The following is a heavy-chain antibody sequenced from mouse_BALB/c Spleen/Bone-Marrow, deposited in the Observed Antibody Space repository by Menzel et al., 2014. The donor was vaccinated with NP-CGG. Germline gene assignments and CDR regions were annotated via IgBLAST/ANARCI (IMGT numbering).Heavy chain of an antibody. V-gene: IGHV1-22*01. CDR2: ISPNNGGT. J-gene: IGHJ2*01. D-gene: IGHD3-2*01. CDR1: GYTFTEYT. Sequence: EVQLLQSGRELVKPGASLKISCTTSGYTFTEYTMHWVNQSHGKSLEWIGGISPNNGGTSYTQNVKGKATLTVDKSSSTAYMELRSLTSEDSAVYYCLRQLELSFDYWGQGTTLTVSS. CDR3: LRQLELSFDY.